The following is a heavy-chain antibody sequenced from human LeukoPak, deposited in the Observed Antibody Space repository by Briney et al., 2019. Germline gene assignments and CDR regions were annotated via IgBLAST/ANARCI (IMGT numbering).Heavy chain of an antibody. J-gene: IGHJ5*02. Sequence: PSETLSLTCAVYGASFSNSYWSWIRQPPGKGLEWIGEIDHTRNTKYNPSLKGRVTISVDTSKNQFSLDLTSVTATDTAAYYCATASQLGSYNWFDPWGQGTLVTVSS. D-gene: IGHD1-1*01. V-gene: IGHV4-34*01. CDR2: IDHTRNT. CDR3: ATASQLGSYNWFDP. CDR1: GASFSNSY.